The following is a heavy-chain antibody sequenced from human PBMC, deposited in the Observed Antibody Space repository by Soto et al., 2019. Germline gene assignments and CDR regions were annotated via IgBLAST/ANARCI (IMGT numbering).Heavy chain of an antibody. CDR2: IDPSDSYT. D-gene: IGHD6-19*01. J-gene: IGHJ3*02. CDR1: GYSFTSYW. Sequence: PGESLKISCKGSGYSFTSYWISWVRQMPGKGLEWMGRIDPSDSYTNYSPSFQGHVTISADKSISTAYLQWSSLKASDTAMYYCASWDSGWPPNNDDFDIWGQGTMVTVSS. V-gene: IGHV5-10-1*01. CDR3: ASWDSGWPPNNDDFDI.